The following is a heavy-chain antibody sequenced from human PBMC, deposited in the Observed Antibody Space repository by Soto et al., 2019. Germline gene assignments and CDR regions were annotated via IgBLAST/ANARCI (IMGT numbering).Heavy chain of an antibody. CDR3: ARDYSHYFDY. CDR1: GFTFSTYG. J-gene: IGHJ4*02. V-gene: IGHV3-33*01. D-gene: IGHD2-21*01. CDR2: IWYDGSNK. Sequence: PGGSLRLSCAASGFTFSTYGIHWVRQAPGKGLEWVAVIWYDGSNKYYTDSVKGRFTISRDNSENTVYLQMNSLRAEDTAVYYCARDYSHYFDYWCQGALVTVSS.